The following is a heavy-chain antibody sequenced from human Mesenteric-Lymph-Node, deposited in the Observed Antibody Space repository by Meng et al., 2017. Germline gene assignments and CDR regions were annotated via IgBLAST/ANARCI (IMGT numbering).Heavy chain of an antibody. CDR1: EFTFNSFT. J-gene: IGHJ4*02. CDR3: AKDLATVAD. Sequence: DVERVESCGGLVQPVGSLRRSWSAFEFTFNSFTMSWGRQAPGKGLAWVSTISGSGVSIYYADSVKGRFTISRDNSKNTLYLQMDSLRAEDTAVYYCAKDLATVADWGQGTLVTVSS. CDR2: ISGSGVSI. V-gene: IGHV3-23*04. D-gene: IGHD4-23*01.